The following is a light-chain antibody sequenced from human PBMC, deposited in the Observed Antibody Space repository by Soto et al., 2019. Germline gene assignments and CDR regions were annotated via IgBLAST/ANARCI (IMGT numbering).Light chain of an antibody. J-gene: IGLJ3*02. V-gene: IGLV4-60*02. Sequence: QLVLTQSSSASASLGSSVKLTCTLSSGHSSYIIAWHQQQPGKAPRYLMKLEGSGSYNKGSGVPDRFSGSSSAADRYLTISHLQFDDEADYYCETWDSNTLVFGGGTKVTVL. CDR3: ETWDSNTLV. CDR1: SGHSSYI. CDR2: LEGSGSY.